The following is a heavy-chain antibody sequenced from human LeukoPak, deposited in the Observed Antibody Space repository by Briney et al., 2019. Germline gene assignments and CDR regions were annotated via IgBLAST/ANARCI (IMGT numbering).Heavy chain of an antibody. D-gene: IGHD1-14*01. CDR2: ISSSGSTI. CDR1: GFTFSSYE. J-gene: IGHJ4*02. Sequence: GGSLRLSCAASGFTFSSYEMNWVRQAPGKGLEWVSYISSSGSTIYYADSVKGRFTISRDNSKNTLYLQMNSLRAEDTAVYYCAKESPEVVLDYWGQGTLVTVSS. CDR3: AKESPEVVLDY. V-gene: IGHV3-48*03.